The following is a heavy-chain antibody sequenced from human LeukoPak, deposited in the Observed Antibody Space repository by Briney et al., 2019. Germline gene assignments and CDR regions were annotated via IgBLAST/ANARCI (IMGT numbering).Heavy chain of an antibody. CDR3: AKNSSGGYSDY. D-gene: IGHD6-19*01. V-gene: IGHV1-18*01. CDR1: GYTFTSSG. J-gene: IGHJ4*02. CDR2: ISTYTGYS. Sequence: ASVKVSCKASGYTFTSSGFSWVRQAPGQGLEWMGWISTYTGYSKYAQNLQGRVTMTADTSTSTAYMELSSLRSDDTAVYYCAKNSSGGYSDYWGQGTLVTVSS.